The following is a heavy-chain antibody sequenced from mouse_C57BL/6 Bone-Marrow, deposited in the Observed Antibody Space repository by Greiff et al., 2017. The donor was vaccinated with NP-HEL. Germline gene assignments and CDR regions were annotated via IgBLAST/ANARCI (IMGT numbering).Heavy chain of an antibody. CDR2: IYPGGGDT. D-gene: IGHD2-10*02. Sequence: QVQLQQSGPELVKPGASVKISCKASGYAFSSSWMNWVKQRPGKGLEWIGTIYPGGGDTNYNGKFKGKATLTADKSSSTAYMQLSSLTSEDSAVYYYAGTGAYEKDGDGFAYWGQGTLVTVSA. V-gene: IGHV1-82*01. CDR3: AGTGAYEKDGDGFAY. CDR1: GYAFSSSW. J-gene: IGHJ3*01.